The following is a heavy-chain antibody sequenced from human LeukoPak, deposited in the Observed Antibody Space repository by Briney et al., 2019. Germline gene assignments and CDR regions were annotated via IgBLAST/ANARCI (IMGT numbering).Heavy chain of an antibody. D-gene: IGHD1-26*01. CDR3: ARASSGTYYYFDY. Sequence: PSETLSLTCNVSGGXISSNYCNWIRQPAGKGLEWIGCIYTSGTTTYNPSLKSRVIMSVDMSKNQFSLKLSSVTAADTAVYYCARASSGTYYYFDYWGQGNLVTVSS. V-gene: IGHV4-4*07. J-gene: IGHJ4*02. CDR1: GGXISSNY. CDR2: IYTSGTT.